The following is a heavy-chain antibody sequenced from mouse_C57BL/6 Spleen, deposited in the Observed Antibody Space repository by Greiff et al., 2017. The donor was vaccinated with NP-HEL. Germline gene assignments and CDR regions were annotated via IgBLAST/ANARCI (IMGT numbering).Heavy chain of an antibody. CDR2: INPNYGTT. CDR3: ARGRNPNLYYAMDY. J-gene: IGHJ4*01. V-gene: IGHV1-39*01. Sequence: SGYSFTDYNMNWVKQSNGKSLEWIGVINPNYGTTSYNQKFKGKATLTVDQSSSTAYMQLNSLTSEDSAVYYCARGRNPNLYYAMDYWGQGTSVTVSS. CDR1: GYSFTDYN.